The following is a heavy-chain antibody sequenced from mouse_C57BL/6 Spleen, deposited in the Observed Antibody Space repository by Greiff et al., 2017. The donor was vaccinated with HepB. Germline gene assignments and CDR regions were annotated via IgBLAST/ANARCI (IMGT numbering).Heavy chain of an antibody. Sequence: VKLMESGPGLVAPSQSLSITCTVSGFSLTSYGVHWVRQPPGKGLEWLVVIWSDGSTTYNSALKSRLSISKDNSKSQVFLKMNSLQTDDTAMYYCARSLYYLGAMDYWGQGTSVTVSS. CDR1: GFSLTSYG. J-gene: IGHJ4*01. CDR3: ARSLYYLGAMDY. CDR2: IWSDGST. D-gene: IGHD2-1*01. V-gene: IGHV2-6*03.